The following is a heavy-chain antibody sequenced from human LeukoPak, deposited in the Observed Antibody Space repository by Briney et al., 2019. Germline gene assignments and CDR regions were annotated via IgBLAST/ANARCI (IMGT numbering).Heavy chain of an antibody. CDR1: GFTFGNYW. Sequence: GGSLRLSCAASGFTFGNYWMHWVRQAPGKGLVWVSRINTDGSSTSYADSVKGRFTISRDNAKKTLYLQMNSLTAEDTAVYYCARGQTYYDDSTGYHYYAFDIWGQGTMVTVSS. CDR3: ARGQTYYDDSTGYHYYAFDI. D-gene: IGHD3-9*01. V-gene: IGHV3-74*01. CDR2: INTDGSST. J-gene: IGHJ3*02.